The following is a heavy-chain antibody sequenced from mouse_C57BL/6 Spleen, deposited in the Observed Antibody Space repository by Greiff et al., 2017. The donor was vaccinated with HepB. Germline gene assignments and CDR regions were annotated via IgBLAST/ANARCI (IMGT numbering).Heavy chain of an antibody. Sequence: VMLVESGAELVKPGASVKISCKASGYAFSSYWMNWVKQRPGKGLEWIGQIYPGDGDTNYNGKFKGKATLTADKSSSTAYMQLSSLTSEDSAVYFCARSGVPLFAYWGQGTLVTVSA. CDR1: GYAFSSYW. CDR3: ARSGVPLFAY. CDR2: IYPGDGDT. J-gene: IGHJ3*01. V-gene: IGHV1-80*01.